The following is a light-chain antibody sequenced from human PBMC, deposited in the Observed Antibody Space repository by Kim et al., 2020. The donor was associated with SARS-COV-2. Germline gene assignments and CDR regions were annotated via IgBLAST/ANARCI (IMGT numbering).Light chain of an antibody. J-gene: IGKJ4*01. CDR2: RAS. Sequence: DIQMTQSPSTLSASVGDRVTITCRASQSISSWLAWYQQKPGKAPKLLIYRASSLESGVPSRFSGSGSGTEFTLTISSLQPDDFASYYCQQYNSYSLTFGGGTKVGYQT. CDR3: QQYNSYSLT. V-gene: IGKV1-5*03. CDR1: QSISSW.